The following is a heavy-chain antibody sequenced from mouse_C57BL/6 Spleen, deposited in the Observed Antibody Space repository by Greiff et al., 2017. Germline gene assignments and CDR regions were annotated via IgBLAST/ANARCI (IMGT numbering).Heavy chain of an antibody. CDR2: IDPANGNT. D-gene: IGHD2-2*01. Sequence: VQLKESVAELVRPGASVKLSCTASGYTITNTYMHWVKQRPEQGLEWIGRIDPANGNTKYTPKFQGKATLTADTSSNTAYLQLSSLTSEDSAIYCCARRDYGYDAALDYWGQGTTLTVSS. V-gene: IGHV14-3*01. CDR3: ARRDYGYDAALDY. J-gene: IGHJ2*01. CDR1: GYTITNTY.